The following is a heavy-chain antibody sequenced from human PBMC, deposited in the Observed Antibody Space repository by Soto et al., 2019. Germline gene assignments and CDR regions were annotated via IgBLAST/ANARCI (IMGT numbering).Heavy chain of an antibody. Sequence: EVQLVESGGGLVKPGGSLRLSCAASGFTFRRYSMNWVRQAPGKGLEWVSSISSSSIYIYYADSVKGRFTISRDNAKNSLYLQMNSLRAEDTAVYYCAREDSGDLNWYFDLWGRGTLVTVS. CDR2: ISSSSIYI. D-gene: IGHD4-17*01. CDR3: AREDSGDLNWYFDL. V-gene: IGHV3-21*01. J-gene: IGHJ2*01. CDR1: GFTFRRYS.